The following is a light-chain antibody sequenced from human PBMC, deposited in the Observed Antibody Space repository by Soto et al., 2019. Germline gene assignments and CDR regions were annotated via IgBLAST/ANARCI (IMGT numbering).Light chain of an antibody. V-gene: IGKV3-20*01. CDR3: QQFRSSPYT. J-gene: IGKJ5*01. CDR1: QCLSSNS. Sequence: EIVLTQSPGTVSLSPGQGASLSSRSSQCLSSNSLAWYQHKPGQAPRLVIYGASSRATGIPDRFSGSGSGTDFTLTISRLEPEDLAVYYCQQFRSSPYTFGQGTRLEIK. CDR2: GAS.